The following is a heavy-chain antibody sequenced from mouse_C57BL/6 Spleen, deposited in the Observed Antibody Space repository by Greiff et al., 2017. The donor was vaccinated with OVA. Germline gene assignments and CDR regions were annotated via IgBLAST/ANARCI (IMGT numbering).Heavy chain of an antibody. J-gene: IGHJ1*03. CDR1: GFTFSSYA. V-gene: IGHV5-4*01. D-gene: IGHD2-4*01. CDR2: ISNGGSYT. CDR3: AKDRGTTMTHWYFDV. Sequence: EVMLVESGGGLVKPGGSLKLSCAASGFTFSSYAMSWVRQTPEKRLEWVATISNGGSYTYYPDNVKGRFTISRDNAKNTLYLQMSHLKSEDTAMYYGAKDRGTTMTHWYFDVWGTGTTVTVSS.